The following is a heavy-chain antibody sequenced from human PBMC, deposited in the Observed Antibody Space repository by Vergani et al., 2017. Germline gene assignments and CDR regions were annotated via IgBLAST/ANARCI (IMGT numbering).Heavy chain of an antibody. CDR3: ARAFYDPNDYYDMDV. V-gene: IGHV1-2*02. J-gene: IGHJ6*03. Sequence: QVQLVQSGAEVKKPGASVKVSCKASGYTFTGYYMHWVRQAPGQGLEWMGWINPNSGGTNYAQKFQGRVTMTRDTSTSTAYMELRSLRSDDTAVYYCARAFYDPNDYYDMDVWGKGTTVTVSS. CDR2: INPNSGGT. D-gene: IGHD5/OR15-5a*01. CDR1: GYTFTGYY.